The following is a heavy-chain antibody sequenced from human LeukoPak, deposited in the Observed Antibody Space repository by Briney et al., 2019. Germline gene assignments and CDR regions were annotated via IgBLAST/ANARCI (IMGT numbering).Heavy chain of an antibody. CDR2: ISGSGDST. Sequence: GGSLRLSCAASGCTFSSSAMTWVRQAPGKGLEWVSVISGSGDSTFYADSVKGRFTISRDSSKNTVYLQMNSLRAGDTAIYYCAKGMSGSCYSGLHCWGQGTLVTVSS. V-gene: IGHV3-23*01. CDR3: AKGMSGSCYSGLHC. D-gene: IGHD2-15*01. CDR1: GCTFSSSA. J-gene: IGHJ4*02.